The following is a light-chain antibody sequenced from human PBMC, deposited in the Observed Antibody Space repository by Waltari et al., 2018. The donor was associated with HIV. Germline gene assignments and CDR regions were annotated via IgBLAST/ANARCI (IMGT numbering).Light chain of an antibody. V-gene: IGKV3-11*01. CDR3: QQRASSIT. CDR1: QSFDRY. CDR2: DAS. J-gene: IGKJ5*01. Sequence: EIVLTQSPATLSLSPGDRATLSCRASQSFDRYLGWFQQKPGQAPRLVIFDASKRATGVPARFSGSGSGTDFTLTISSLEPEDSAVYYCQQRASSITFGQGTRLDIK.